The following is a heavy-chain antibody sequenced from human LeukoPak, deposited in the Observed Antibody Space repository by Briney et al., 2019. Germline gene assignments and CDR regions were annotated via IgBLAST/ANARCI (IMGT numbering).Heavy chain of an antibody. CDR2: ISSGGNT. J-gene: IGHJ4*02. D-gene: IGHD5-24*01. Sequence: PGGSLRLSCAASGFTFSRNWMGWVRQAPGKGLEWVSLISSGGNTYYADSVKGRFTISRDNSKNTLYLQMNSLRAEDTAVYYCARGQRWLQLFDYWGQGTLVTVSS. CDR1: GFTFSRNW. V-gene: IGHV3-53*01. CDR3: ARGQRWLQLFDY.